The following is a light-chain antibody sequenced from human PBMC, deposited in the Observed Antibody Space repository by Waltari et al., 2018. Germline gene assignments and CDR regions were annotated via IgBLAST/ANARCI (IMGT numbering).Light chain of an antibody. Sequence: ELTQSPDSLPVTLGERATINCKSSQSVLYRSNYKNYLAWFKQKPGQPPKLLIRWASTRESGVPDRFSGSGSDTDFTLTISSLQAEDVAVYYCQQYLTLPYSFGQGTKLEIK. CDR1: QSVLYRSNYKNY. CDR2: WAS. V-gene: IGKV4-1*01. CDR3: QQYLTLPYS. J-gene: IGKJ2*03.